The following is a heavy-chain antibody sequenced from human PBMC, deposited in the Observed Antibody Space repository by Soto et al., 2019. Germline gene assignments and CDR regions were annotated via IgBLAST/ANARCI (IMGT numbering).Heavy chain of an antibody. CDR1: GGTFSSYA. J-gene: IGHJ6*02. CDR3: ASLYCSGGSCYDYGMDV. D-gene: IGHD2-15*01. Sequence: QVQLVQSGAEVKKPGSSVKVSCKASGGTFSSYAISWVRQAPGQGLEWMGGIIPIFGTANYAQKFQGRVTITADESTSTAYMEVGSLRSEYTAVYYCASLYCSGGSCYDYGMDVWGQGTTVTVSS. V-gene: IGHV1-69*01. CDR2: IIPIFGTA.